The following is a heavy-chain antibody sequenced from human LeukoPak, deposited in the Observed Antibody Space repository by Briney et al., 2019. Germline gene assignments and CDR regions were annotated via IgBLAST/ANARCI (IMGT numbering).Heavy chain of an antibody. CDR1: GFTFSTYN. CDR3: AELGITMIGGV. CDR2: ISSTSSYI. J-gene: IGHJ6*04. Sequence: GGSLRLSCAASGFTFSTYNMNWVRQAPGKGLEWVSSISSTSSYIYYADSVKGRFTISRDNAKNSLYLQMNSLRAEDTAVYYCAELGITMIGGVWGKGTTVTISS. D-gene: IGHD3-10*02. V-gene: IGHV3-21*01.